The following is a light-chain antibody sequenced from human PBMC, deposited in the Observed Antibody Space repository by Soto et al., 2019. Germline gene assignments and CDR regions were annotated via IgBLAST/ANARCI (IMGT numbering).Light chain of an antibody. CDR1: SSNIGLNC. J-gene: IGLJ2*01. Sequence: QSVLTQPPSVSAAPGQRVTISCSGSSSNIGLNCVAWYQQLPGTAPKLLTYDNNKRRSGIPDRFSDSKSGTSATLDITGLHTGDEAVYYCGAWDTSLSAVVFGGGTQVTVL. V-gene: IGLV1-51*01. CDR3: GAWDTSLSAVV. CDR2: DNN.